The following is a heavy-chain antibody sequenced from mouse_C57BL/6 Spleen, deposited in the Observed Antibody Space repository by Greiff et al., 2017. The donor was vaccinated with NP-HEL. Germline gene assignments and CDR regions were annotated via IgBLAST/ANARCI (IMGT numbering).Heavy chain of an antibody. CDR1: GYSITSGYY. CDR2: ISYDGSN. Sequence: EVKLEESGPGLVKPSQSLSLTCSVTGYSITSGYYWNWIRQFPGNKLEWMGYISYDGSNNYNPSLKNRISITRDTSKNQFFLKLNSVTTEDTATYYCARSTSWETYYFDYWGQGTTLTVSS. V-gene: IGHV3-6*01. J-gene: IGHJ2*01. CDR3: ARSTSWETYYFDY. D-gene: IGHD4-1*01.